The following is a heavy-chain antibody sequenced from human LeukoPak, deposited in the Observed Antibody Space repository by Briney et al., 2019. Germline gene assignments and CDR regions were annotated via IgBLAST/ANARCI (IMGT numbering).Heavy chain of an antibody. V-gene: IGHV1-8*03. D-gene: IGHD1-14*01. Sequence: GASVKVSCKASGYTFTSYDINWVRQATGQGLEWMGWMNPNSGNTGYAQKFQGRVTITRNTSISTAYMELSSLRSEDTAVYHCARGRGRTRNWFDPWGQGTLVTVSS. CDR2: MNPNSGNT. J-gene: IGHJ5*02. CDR3: ARGRGRTRNWFDP. CDR1: GYTFTSYD.